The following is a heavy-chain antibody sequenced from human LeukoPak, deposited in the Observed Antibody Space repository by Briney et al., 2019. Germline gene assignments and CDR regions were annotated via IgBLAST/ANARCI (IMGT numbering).Heavy chain of an antibody. CDR3: ARGRIAVAGSYYFDY. CDR1: GYTFTGYY. D-gene: IGHD6-19*01. J-gene: IGHJ4*02. CDR2: INPNSGGT. Sequence: ASVKVSCKASGYTFTGYYMHWVRQAPGQGLEWMGWINPNSGGTNYAQKFQGRVTMTRDTSISTAYMELSRLRSDDTAVYYCARGRIAVAGSYYFDYWGQGTLVTVSS. V-gene: IGHV1-2*02.